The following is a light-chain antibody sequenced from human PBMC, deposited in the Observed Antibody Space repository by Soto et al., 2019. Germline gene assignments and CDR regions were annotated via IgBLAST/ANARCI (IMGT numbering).Light chain of an antibody. Sequence: EIVLTQSPATLSLSPGDRATVSCRASQSVDWYVAWYQHKPGKAPRLLIYDASTRATGIPDRFSGSVSGTAFTLTISSLEAEDFAVYYCQQRSNWPPVTFGPGTKVDMK. CDR2: DAS. CDR3: QQRSNWPPVT. J-gene: IGKJ3*01. V-gene: IGKV3-11*01. CDR1: QSVDWY.